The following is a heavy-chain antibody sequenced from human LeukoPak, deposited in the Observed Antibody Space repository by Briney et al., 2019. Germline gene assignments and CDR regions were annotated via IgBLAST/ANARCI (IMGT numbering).Heavy chain of an antibody. Sequence: PGGSLRLSCAASGFTVSSNYMNWVRQAPGKGLEWVSVIYSGGRTYYAESVKGRFTISRDNSKNTVYLQMNSLRAEDTAVYYCARDGDGSGSYYNPTNYYGMDVWGQGTTVTVSS. CDR2: IYSGGRT. J-gene: IGHJ6*02. CDR3: ARDGDGSGSYYNPTNYYGMDV. CDR1: GFTVSSNY. D-gene: IGHD3-10*01. V-gene: IGHV3-53*01.